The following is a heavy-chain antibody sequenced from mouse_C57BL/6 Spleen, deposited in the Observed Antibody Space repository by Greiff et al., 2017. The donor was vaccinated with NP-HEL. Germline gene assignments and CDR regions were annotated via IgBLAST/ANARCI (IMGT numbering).Heavy chain of an antibody. Sequence: KPGRGLEWIGRIDPNSGGTKYNEKFKSKATLTVDKPSSTAYMQLSSLTSEDSAVYYCASGAGFAYWGQGTLVTVSA. V-gene: IGHV1-72*01. CDR3: ASGAGFAY. CDR2: IDPNSGGT. J-gene: IGHJ3*01.